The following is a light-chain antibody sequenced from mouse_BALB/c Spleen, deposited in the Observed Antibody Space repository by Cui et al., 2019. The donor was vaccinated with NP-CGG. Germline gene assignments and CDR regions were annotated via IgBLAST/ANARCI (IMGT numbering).Light chain of an antibody. CDR3: ALWYSNHWV. V-gene: IGLV1*01. Sequence: QAVVPQEHAPTTSPGETVTLTCRSSTGAVTTSNYANWVQEKPDHLFTGLIGGTNNRAPGVPARFSGSLIGDKAALTITGAQTEDEAIYFCALWYSNHWVFGGGTKLTVL. CDR2: GTN. CDR1: TGAVTTSNY. J-gene: IGLJ1*01.